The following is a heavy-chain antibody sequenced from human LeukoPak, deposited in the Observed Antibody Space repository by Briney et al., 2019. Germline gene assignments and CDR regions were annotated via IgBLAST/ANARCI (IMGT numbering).Heavy chain of an antibody. J-gene: IGHJ4*02. CDR3: ARDLKVTAMVSFGY. V-gene: IGHV3-30-3*01. D-gene: IGHD5-18*01. CDR1: GFTFSSYA. CDR2: ISYDGSNK. Sequence: GGSLRLSCAASGFTFSSYAMHWVRQAPGKGLEWVTIISYDGSNKYYADSVKGRFTISRDNSKNTLYLQMNSLRAEDTAVYYCARDLKVTAMVSFGYWGQGTLVTVSS.